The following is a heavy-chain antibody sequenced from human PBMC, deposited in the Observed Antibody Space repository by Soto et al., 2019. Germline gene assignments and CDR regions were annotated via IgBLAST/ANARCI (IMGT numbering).Heavy chain of an antibody. CDR2: IYYSGST. V-gene: IGHV4-39*01. Sequence: QLQLQESGPGLVKPSETLSLTCTVSGGSISSSSYYWGWIRQPPGKGLEWIGSIYYSGSTYYNPSLKSRVTISVDTSKNQFSLKLSSVTAADTAVYYCERHAVHRSGFTDYWGQGTLVTVSS. D-gene: IGHD6-19*01. CDR1: GGSISSSSYY. J-gene: IGHJ4*02. CDR3: ERHAVHRSGFTDY.